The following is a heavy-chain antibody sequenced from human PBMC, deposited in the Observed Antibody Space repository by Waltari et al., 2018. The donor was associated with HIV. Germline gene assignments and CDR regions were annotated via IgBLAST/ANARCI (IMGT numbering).Heavy chain of an antibody. CDR2: IYYSGST. CDR1: GGSISSSSYY. D-gene: IGHD2-15*01. CDR3: ARERYCRGGSCPFDY. Sequence: QLQLQESDPGLVKPSETLSLTCTVSGGSISSSSYYWGGIRQPPGKGLEWIGSIYYSGSTYFNPSLKSRVTISVDTSKNQFSLKLSSVTAADTALYYCARERYCRGGSCPFDYWGQGTLVTVSS. J-gene: IGHJ4*02. V-gene: IGHV4-39*07.